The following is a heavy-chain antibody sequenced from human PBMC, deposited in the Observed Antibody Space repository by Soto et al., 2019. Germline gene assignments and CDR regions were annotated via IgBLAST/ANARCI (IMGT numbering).Heavy chain of an antibody. Sequence: TLSLTCTVSGDTITSFSWNWIRQSAGKGLEWIGRISTTGNTHYNPSLESRVTMSLDTSKNQFSLKLTSVTAADTAVYYCEGESGENWSYEAYWGQGTLVTVSS. J-gene: IGHJ4*02. V-gene: IGHV4-4*07. D-gene: IGHD1-7*01. CDR1: GDTITSFS. CDR3: EGESGENWSYEAY. CDR2: ISTTGNT.